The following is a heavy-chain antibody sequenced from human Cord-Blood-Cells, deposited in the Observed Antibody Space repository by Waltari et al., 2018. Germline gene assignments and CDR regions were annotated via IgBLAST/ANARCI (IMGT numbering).Heavy chain of an antibody. CDR1: GGSFSGYY. Sequence: QVQLQQWGAGLLKPSETLSLTCAVYGGSFSGYYWSWIRQPPGKGLEWIGEINHSESTNYNPSLKSRVTISVDTSKNQFSLKLSSVTAADTAVYYCARSPMVRGVIDYWGQGTLVTVSS. J-gene: IGHJ4*02. CDR2: INHSEST. CDR3: ARSPMVRGVIDY. D-gene: IGHD3-10*01. V-gene: IGHV4-34*01.